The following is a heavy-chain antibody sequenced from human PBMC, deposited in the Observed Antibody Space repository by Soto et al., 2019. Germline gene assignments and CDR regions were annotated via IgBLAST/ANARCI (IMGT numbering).Heavy chain of an antibody. CDR1: GYTFTSYD. D-gene: IGHD3-16*01. J-gene: IGHJ6*03. CDR3: ARPYYDYIWGSWYYYMDV. Sequence: ASVKVSCKASGYTFTSYDINWVRQATGQGLEWMGWMNPNSGNTGYAQKFQGRVTMTRNTSISTAYMELNSLRSEDTAVYYCARPYYDYIWGSWYYYMDVWGKGTTVTVSS. V-gene: IGHV1-8*01. CDR2: MNPNSGNT.